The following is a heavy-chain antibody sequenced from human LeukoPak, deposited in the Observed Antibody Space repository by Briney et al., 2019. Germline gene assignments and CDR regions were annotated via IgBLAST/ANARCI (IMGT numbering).Heavy chain of an antibody. CDR3: ASFYDSSGYDYPDY. CDR2: IYYSGST. V-gene: IGHV4-30-4*01. D-gene: IGHD3-22*01. CDR1: GGSISSGDYY. J-gene: IGHJ4*02. Sequence: SQTLSLTCTVSGGSISSGDYYWSWIRQPPGKGLEWIGYIYYSGSTYYNPSLKSRVTISVDTSKNQFSLKLSSATAADTAVYYCASFYDSSGYDYPDYWGQGTLVTVSS.